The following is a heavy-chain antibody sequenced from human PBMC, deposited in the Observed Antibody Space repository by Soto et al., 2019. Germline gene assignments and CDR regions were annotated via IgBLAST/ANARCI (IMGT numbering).Heavy chain of an antibody. Sequence: QVQVQESGPGLVKPSETLSLTCSVSGGSMSKFYWSWIRKTAGKGLEWMGGVYATGTSDYNPSLRSRIALSVDISKKTFSLRLRSVTAADTGVYYCVRDGSKTLRDCFDPWGQGILVTVSS. CDR2: VYATGTS. V-gene: IGHV4-4*07. CDR1: GGSMSKFY. J-gene: IGHJ5*02. D-gene: IGHD4-17*01. CDR3: VRDGSKTLRDCFDP.